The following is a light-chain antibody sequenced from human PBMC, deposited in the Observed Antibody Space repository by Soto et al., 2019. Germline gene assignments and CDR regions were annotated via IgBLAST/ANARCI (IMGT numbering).Light chain of an antibody. Sequence: EIVMTQSPATLSVSPGESVTLSCRASLTMNNNIAWYQQKPGQAPRLLIFGASSRAPGVPGRFSGSGFGTEFTLSISSLQSXDFAVYYCQQYNERPPWTFGQGTTVEMK. CDR2: GAS. CDR3: QQYNERPPWT. J-gene: IGKJ1*01. V-gene: IGKV3-15*01. CDR1: LTMNNN.